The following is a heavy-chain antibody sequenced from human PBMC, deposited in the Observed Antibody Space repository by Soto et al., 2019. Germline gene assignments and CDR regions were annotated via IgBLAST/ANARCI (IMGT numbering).Heavy chain of an antibody. CDR1: GFRFGDYA. J-gene: IGHJ4*02. CDR2: IRSEAYGGTT. CDR3: TRQVDGAAMVGLY. V-gene: IGHV3-49*05. D-gene: IGHD5-18*01. Sequence: EVQLVESGGGLVKPGRSLRLSCTASGFRFGDYAVSWFRQAPGKGLEWVGFIRSEAYGGTTEFAASVKGRFTISRDDSKSIAYLQMNSLKTEDTAVYYCTRQVDGAAMVGLYWGQGTLVTVSS.